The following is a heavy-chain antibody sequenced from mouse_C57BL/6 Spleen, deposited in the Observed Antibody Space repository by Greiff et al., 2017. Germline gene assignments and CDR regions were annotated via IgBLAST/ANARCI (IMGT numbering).Heavy chain of an antibody. V-gene: IGHV1-69*01. CDR3: ARGQLRLAMDG. CDR1: GYTFTSYW. D-gene: IGHD6-1*01. Sequence: VQLQQSGAELVMPGASVKLSCKASGYTFTSYWMHWVKQRPGQGLEWIGEIDPSDSYTNYNQKFKGKSTLTVDKYYSTAYMQHSSLTSEDSAVYYCARGQLRLAMDGWGQGASVPGSS. CDR2: IDPSDSYT. J-gene: IGHJ4*01.